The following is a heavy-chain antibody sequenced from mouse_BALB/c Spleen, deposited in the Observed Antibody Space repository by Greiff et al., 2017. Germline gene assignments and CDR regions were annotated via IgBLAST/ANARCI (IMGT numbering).Heavy chain of an antibody. D-gene: IGHD1-1*01. CDR3: ARKVGSSYWYFDD. Sequence: EVQLQQSGPGLVKPSQSLSLTCTVTGYSITSDYAWNWIRQFPGNKLEWMGYISYSGSTSYNPSLKSRISITRDTSKNQFFLQLNSVTTEDTATYYCARKVGSSYWYFDDWGAGTTVTVSS. CDR1: GYSITSDYA. CDR2: ISYSGST. V-gene: IGHV3-2*02. J-gene: IGHJ1*01.